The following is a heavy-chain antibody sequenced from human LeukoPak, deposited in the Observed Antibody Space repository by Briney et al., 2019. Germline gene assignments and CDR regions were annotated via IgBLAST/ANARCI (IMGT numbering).Heavy chain of an antibody. CDR3: GRDPTDGYAHADY. CDR1: GYTLTDHH. V-gene: IGHV1-2*02. D-gene: IGHD5-24*01. Sequence: ASVKVSCKASGYTLTDHHILWLRQVPGQGLEWMGWIQANSGARKFAQDFQGRVTMTRDATTNTAYMELRSLRSDDTAIYYCGRDPTDGYAHADYWGQGTLVTVSS. CDR2: IQANSGAR. J-gene: IGHJ4*02.